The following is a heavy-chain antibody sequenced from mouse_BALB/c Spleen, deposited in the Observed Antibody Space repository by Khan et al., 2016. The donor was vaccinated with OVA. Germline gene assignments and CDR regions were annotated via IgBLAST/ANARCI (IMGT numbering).Heavy chain of an antibody. Sequence: EVELVESGGDLVKPGGSLKLTCAASGFTFSSYSMSCVRQTPDKRMVWVASISSGGDYTYYQDSVKGRFTITRDNAKNHLYLQMSALKSEDTSMYYCADHLTGSFAYWGQGTLVTVSA. CDR2: ISSGGDYT. CDR3: ADHLTGSFAY. V-gene: IGHV5-6*01. CDR1: GFTFSSYS. J-gene: IGHJ3*01.